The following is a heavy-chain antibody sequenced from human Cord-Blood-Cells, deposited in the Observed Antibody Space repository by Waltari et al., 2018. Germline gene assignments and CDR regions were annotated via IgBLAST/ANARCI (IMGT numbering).Heavy chain of an antibody. J-gene: IGHJ3*02. CDR2: IGGSGGST. D-gene: IGHD3-22*01. CDR3: AKSFGDYYDSSGYYYDAFDI. V-gene: IGHV3-23*01. CDR1: GFTFSSYA. Sequence: EVQLLESGGGLVQPGGSLRLSCAASGFTFSSYAMSWVRQAPGKGLEWVSAIGGSGGSTYYADSVKGRFTISRDNSKNTLYLQMNSLRAEDTAVYYCAKSFGDYYDSSGYYYDAFDIWGQGTMVTVSS.